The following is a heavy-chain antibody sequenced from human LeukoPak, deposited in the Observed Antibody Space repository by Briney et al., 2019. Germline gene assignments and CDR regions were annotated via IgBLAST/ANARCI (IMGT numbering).Heavy chain of an antibody. CDR2: IIPILGIA. Sequence: SVKVSCKASGGTFSSYAISWVRQAPGQGLEWMGRIIPILGIANYAQRFQGRVTITADKSTSTAYMELSSLRSEDTAVYYCARVNPGIAAPGIPGDNWFDPWGQGTLVTVSS. D-gene: IGHD6-13*01. J-gene: IGHJ5*02. V-gene: IGHV1-69*04. CDR1: GGTFSSYA. CDR3: ARVNPGIAAPGIPGDNWFDP.